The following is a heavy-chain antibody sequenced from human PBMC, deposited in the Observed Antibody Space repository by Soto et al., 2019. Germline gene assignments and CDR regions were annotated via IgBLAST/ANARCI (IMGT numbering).Heavy chain of an antibody. CDR1: GGSVNSGGYY. Sequence: SETLSLTCTVSGGSVNSGGYYWSWIRQHPATGLEWIGHIYYTGTTYYNPSLKSRVSISLDTSNNQFSLWLTSVTAADTAVYYCVTCDAWRILVAYWGQGALVTVSS. CDR3: VTCDAWRILVAY. V-gene: IGHV4-31*03. CDR2: IYYTGTT. D-gene: IGHD2-15*01. J-gene: IGHJ4*02.